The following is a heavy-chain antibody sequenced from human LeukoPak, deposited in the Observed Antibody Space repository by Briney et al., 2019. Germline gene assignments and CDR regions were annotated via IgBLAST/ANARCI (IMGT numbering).Heavy chain of an antibody. Sequence: SVKVSCKASGGTFSSYAISWVRQAPGQGLEWMGGIIPIFGTANYAQKFQGRVTITTDESTSTAYIELSSLRSEDTAVYYCARDPYSSSWHPSGYFDYWGQGTLVTVSS. J-gene: IGHJ4*02. D-gene: IGHD6-13*01. CDR3: ARDPYSSSWHPSGYFDY. V-gene: IGHV1-69*05. CDR2: IIPIFGTA. CDR1: GGTFSSYA.